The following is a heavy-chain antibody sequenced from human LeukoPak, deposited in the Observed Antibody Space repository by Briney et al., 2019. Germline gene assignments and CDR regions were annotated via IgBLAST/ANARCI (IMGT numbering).Heavy chain of an antibody. CDR1: GFTFSSYS. CDR2: ISSSSSYI. J-gene: IGHJ4*02. V-gene: IGHV3-21*01. D-gene: IGHD1-26*01. Sequence: GGSLRLSCAASGFTFSSYSMNWVRQAPGKGLEWVSSISSSSSYIYYADSVKGRFTISRDNAKNSLYLQMNSLRAEDTAVYYCAPLGAATILGFDYWGQGTLVTVSS. CDR3: APLGAATILGFDY.